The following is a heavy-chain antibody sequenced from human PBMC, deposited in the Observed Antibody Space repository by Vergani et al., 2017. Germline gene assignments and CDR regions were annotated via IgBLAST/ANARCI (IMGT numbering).Heavy chain of an antibody. CDR3: ARGSGYDLNLDY. V-gene: IGHV1-3*01. D-gene: IGHD5-12*01. J-gene: IGHJ4*02. CDR2: INAGNGNT. CDR1: GYTFTSYA. Sequence: QVQLVQSGAEVKKPGASVKVSCKASGYTFTSYAMHWVRQAPGQRLEWMGWINAGNGNTKYSQKFQGRVTITRDTSASTAYMELSSLRSEDTAVYYCARGSGYDLNLDYWGQGTLVTVSS.